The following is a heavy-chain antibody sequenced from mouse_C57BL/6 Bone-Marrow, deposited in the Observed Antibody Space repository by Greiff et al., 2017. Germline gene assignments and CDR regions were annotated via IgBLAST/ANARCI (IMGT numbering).Heavy chain of an antibody. CDR3: ATGGDYDGGYAMDY. CDR1: GYTFTDYA. D-gene: IGHD2-4*01. Sequence: QVQLQQSGPELVKPGASVKISCKGSGYTFTDYAMHWVKQSHAKSLEWIGVISTYYGDASYNQKFKDKATMTVDKSSSTADMELARMTSEDSAVYYCATGGDYDGGYAMDYWGQGTSVTVSS. V-gene: IGHV1-67*01. J-gene: IGHJ4*01. CDR2: ISTYYGDA.